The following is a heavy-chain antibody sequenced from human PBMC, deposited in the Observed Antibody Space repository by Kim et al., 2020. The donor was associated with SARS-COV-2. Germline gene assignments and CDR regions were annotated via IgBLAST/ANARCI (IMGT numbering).Heavy chain of an antibody. J-gene: IGHJ6*01. V-gene: IGHV3-48*02. CDR3: ARVVSKITIHADSMDV. D-gene: IGHD2-8*01. CDR1: GFTFSVYS. Sequence: GGSLRLSCAASGFTFSVYSMNWVRQAPGKGLEWISYISGSSATIYYADSVRGRFTISRDDAENSLYLHVNRLRDEDTGVYYCARVVSKITIHADSMDVWGQGTTVTVPS. CDR2: ISGSSATI.